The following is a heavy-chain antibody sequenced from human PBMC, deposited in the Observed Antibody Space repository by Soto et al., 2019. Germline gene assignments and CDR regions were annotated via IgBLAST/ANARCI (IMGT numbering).Heavy chain of an antibody. CDR1: GITFRNYA. CDR3: AKDRYGDSVRGHFDY. D-gene: IGHD4-17*01. CDR2: ISDDGSNK. V-gene: IGHV3-30*18. J-gene: IGHJ4*02. Sequence: QVQLVESGGGVVQPGRSLRLSCEASGITFRNYAMHWVRQAPGQGLEWVAVISDDGSNKYYADTVKGRFTISRDNFKNTLYLQMNSLRAEDTAVYYCAKDRYGDSVRGHFDYWGQGTLFTASS.